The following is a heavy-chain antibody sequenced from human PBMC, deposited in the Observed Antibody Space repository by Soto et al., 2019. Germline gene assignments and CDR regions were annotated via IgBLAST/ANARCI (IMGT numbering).Heavy chain of an antibody. J-gene: IGHJ3*02. CDR2: IYYSGST. CDR1: GGSISSGGYY. D-gene: IGHD2-2*01. V-gene: IGHV4-31*03. Sequence: SETLSLTCTVSGGSISSGGYYWSWIRQHPGKGLEWIGYIYYSGSTYYNPSLKSRVTISVDTSKNQFSLKLSSVTAADTAVYYCARWDIVVVPAAMGAFDIWGQGTMVTVSS. CDR3: ARWDIVVVPAAMGAFDI.